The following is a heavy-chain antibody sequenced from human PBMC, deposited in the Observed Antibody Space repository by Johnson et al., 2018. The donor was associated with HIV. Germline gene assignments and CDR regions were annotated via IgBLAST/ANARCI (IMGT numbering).Heavy chain of an antibody. D-gene: IGHD3-22*01. J-gene: IGHJ3*02. Sequence: QVQLAESGGGVVQPGRSLRLSCAASGFTFSSYAMYWVRQAPGKGLEWVALISYDGSNKYYSDSVKGRFTISRDNSKNTLYLQMNSLRPEDTAGYYCARDYYDSSAYYYQDVESAFDIWGQGTMVTVSS. CDR3: ARDYYDSSAYYYQDVESAFDI. V-gene: IGHV3-30-3*01. CDR1: GFTFSSYA. CDR2: ISYDGSNK.